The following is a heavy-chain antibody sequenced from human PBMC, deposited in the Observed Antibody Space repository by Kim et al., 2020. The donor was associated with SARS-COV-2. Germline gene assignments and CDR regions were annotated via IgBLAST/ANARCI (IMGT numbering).Heavy chain of an antibody. CDR3: ARGSLAAAGRGAFDI. CDR1: AGTFRSYA. V-gene: IGHV1-69*04. J-gene: IGHJ3*02. D-gene: IGHD6-13*01. Sequence: SVKVSCKASAGTFRSYAISWVRQAPGQGLEWMGRIIPILGIANYAQKFQGRVTITADKSTSTAYMELSSLRSEDTAVYYCARGSLAAAGRGAFDIWGQGKMVTVSS. CDR2: IIPILGIA.